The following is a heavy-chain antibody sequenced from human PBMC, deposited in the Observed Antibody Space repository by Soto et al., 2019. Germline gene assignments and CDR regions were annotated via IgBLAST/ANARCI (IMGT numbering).Heavy chain of an antibody. CDR2: ISSSSSTI. V-gene: IGHV3-48*01. Sequence: GGSLRLSCAASGFTFSSYSMNRVRQAPGKGLEWVSYISSSSSTIYYADSVKGRFTISRDNAKNSLYLQMNSLRAEDTAVYYCARHPERIAEIGWFDPWGQGTLVTVSS. CDR3: ARHPERIAEIGWFDP. J-gene: IGHJ5*02. CDR1: GFTFSSYS. D-gene: IGHD6-13*01.